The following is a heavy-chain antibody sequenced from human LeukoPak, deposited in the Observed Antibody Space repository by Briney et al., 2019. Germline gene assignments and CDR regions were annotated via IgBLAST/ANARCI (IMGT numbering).Heavy chain of an antibody. D-gene: IGHD5-24*01. V-gene: IGHV3-64D*09. CDR3: VKDLRGNYTFDY. Sequence: PGGSLRLSCSASGFTFSYYAMHWVRQAPAKGLEYVSGINDNGGTTHYADSVKGRFTISRDDSKNTLYLQMSSLRGEDTALYYCVKDLRGNYTFDYWGQGTLVTVSS. CDR2: INDNGGTT. CDR1: GFTFSYYA. J-gene: IGHJ4*02.